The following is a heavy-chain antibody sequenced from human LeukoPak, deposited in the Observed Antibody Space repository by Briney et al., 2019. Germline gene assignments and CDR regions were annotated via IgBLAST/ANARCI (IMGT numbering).Heavy chain of an antibody. CDR1: GDTFSSNY. CDR3: ARVRFSSGWYIAFDM. V-gene: IGHV1-46*01. Sequence: ASVKVSCKASGDTFSSNYVQWVRQAPGQGLEWMGIIHPSGGSITYAQKFQGRVTMTRDTSTRTVYMELSSLRSEDTAMYHCARVRFSSGWYIAFDMWGQGTMVTVSS. CDR2: IHPSGGSI. D-gene: IGHD6-19*01. J-gene: IGHJ3*02.